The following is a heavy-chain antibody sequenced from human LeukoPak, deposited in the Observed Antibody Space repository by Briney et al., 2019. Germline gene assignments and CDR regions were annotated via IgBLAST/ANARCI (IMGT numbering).Heavy chain of an antibody. D-gene: IGHD3-16*01. CDR1: GFTFSSYW. V-gene: IGHV3-7*02. J-gene: IGHJ5*02. CDR3: VKGGTYRSNWFDP. CDR2: IKQDGSEK. Sequence: GGSLRLSCAASGFTFSSYWMSWVRQAPGKGLEWVANIKQDGSEKYYVDSVKGRFTISRDNAKNSLYLQMNSLRDEDTAVYYCVKGGTYRSNWFDPWGQGTLVTVSS.